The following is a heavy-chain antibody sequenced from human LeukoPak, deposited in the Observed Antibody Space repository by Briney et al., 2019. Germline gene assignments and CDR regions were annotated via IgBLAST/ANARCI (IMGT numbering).Heavy chain of an antibody. CDR1: GGSISSSSYY. Sequence: PSETLSLTCTVSGGSISSSSYYWGWIRQPPGKGLEWIESIYYSGSTYYNPSLKSRVTISVDTSKNQFSLKLSSVTAADTAVYYCARQWRRGVVIAANFDYWGQGTLVTVSS. CDR3: ARQWRRGVVIAANFDY. J-gene: IGHJ4*02. CDR2: IYYSGST. V-gene: IGHV4-39*01. D-gene: IGHD2-21*01.